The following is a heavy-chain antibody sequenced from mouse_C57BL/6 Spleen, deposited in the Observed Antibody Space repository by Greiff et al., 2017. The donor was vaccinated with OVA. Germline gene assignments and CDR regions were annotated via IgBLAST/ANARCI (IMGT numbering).Heavy chain of an antibody. J-gene: IGHJ4*01. CDR3: ARKPYDYGGAMDY. V-gene: IGHV1-64*01. D-gene: IGHD2-4*01. CDR1: GYTFTSYW. Sequence: QVQLQQPGAELVKPGASVKLSCKASGYTFTSYWMHWVKQRPGQGLEWIGMIHPNSGSTNYNEKFKSTATLTVDKSSSTAYMQLSSLTSEDSAVYYCARKPYDYGGAMDYWGQGTSVTVSS. CDR2: IHPNSGST.